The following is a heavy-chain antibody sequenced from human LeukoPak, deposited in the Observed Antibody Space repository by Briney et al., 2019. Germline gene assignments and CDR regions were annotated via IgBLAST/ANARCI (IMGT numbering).Heavy chain of an antibody. CDR3: IRGTVGAPGNDY. Sequence: PGGSLRLSCAASGFTFSSYWMHWVRQAPGKGLVWVSRIDTDGSFTSYADSVRGRFTISRDNAKNTLYLQMSSLRAEDTAVYYCIRGTVGAPGNDYWGQGTLVTVFS. J-gene: IGHJ4*02. D-gene: IGHD1-26*01. CDR2: IDTDGSFT. V-gene: IGHV3-74*01. CDR1: GFTFSSYW.